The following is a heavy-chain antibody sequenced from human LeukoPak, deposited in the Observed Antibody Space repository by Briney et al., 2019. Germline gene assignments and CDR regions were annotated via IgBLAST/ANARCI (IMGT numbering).Heavy chain of an antibody. CDR3: ASDYDSSGFHTSLLDY. Sequence: LPGGSLRLSCAASGFTFSRYAMSWVRQARGKGLEWVSGISGSGESTYYADSVKGRFTISRDNSKNTFYLQMNRLRADDTAVYYCASDYDSSGFHTSLLDYWGQGTLVTVSS. J-gene: IGHJ4*02. CDR1: GFTFSRYA. V-gene: IGHV3-23*01. CDR2: ISGSGEST. D-gene: IGHD3-22*01.